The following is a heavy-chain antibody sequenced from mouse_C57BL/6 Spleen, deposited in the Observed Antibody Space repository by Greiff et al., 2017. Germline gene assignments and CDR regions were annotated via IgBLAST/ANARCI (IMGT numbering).Heavy chain of an antibody. CDR2: ISDGGSYT. CDR3: ARDQDGYYGGWFAY. CDR1: GFTFSSYA. V-gene: IGHV5-4*01. J-gene: IGHJ3*01. D-gene: IGHD2-3*01. Sequence: DVMLVESGGGLVKPGGSLKLSCAASGFTFSSYAMSWVRQTPEKRLEWVATISDGGSYTYYPDNVKGRFTISRDNAKNNLYLQMSHLKSEDTAMYYCARDQDGYYGGWFAYWGQGTLVTVSA.